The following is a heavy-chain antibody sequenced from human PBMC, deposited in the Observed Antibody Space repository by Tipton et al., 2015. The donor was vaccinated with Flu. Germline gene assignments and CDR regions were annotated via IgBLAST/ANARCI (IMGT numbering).Heavy chain of an antibody. J-gene: IGHJ3*02. D-gene: IGHD4-17*01. CDR1: GFTFSHYY. V-gene: IGHV3-11*01. Sequence: QLVQSGGGLVKPGGSLRLSCAASGFTFSHYYMSWIRQAPGKGLEWVSYISSSGSRIYYADSVKGRFTISRDNAKNSLYLQMNSLRAEDTAVYYCARDLDYGDYENAFDIWGQGTMVTISS. CDR2: ISSSGSRI. CDR3: ARDLDYGDYENAFDI.